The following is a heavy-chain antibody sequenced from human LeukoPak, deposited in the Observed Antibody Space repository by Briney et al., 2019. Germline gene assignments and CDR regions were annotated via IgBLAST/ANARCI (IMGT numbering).Heavy chain of an antibody. V-gene: IGHV4-61*05. CDR2: MYSFGST. D-gene: IGHD3-22*01. CDR1: GGSISSSSYY. J-gene: IGHJ5*01. Sequence: SETLSLTCTVSGGSISSSSYYWGWIRQPPGKGLQFIGYMYSFGSTDYNPSLESRVTLSVDTSKNQFSLKLSSVTAADTATYYCARMSSSGYYGLRFDSWGQGTLVTVSS. CDR3: ARMSSSGYYGLRFDS.